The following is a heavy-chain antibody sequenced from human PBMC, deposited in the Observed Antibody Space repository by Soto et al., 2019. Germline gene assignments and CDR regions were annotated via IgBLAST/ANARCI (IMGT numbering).Heavy chain of an antibody. Sequence: QVHLVQCGAEVKKPGASVKVSCTASSYTFTSYGITWVRQAPGQGLEWMGWISAHNGNTDYAQKLQGRVIVTRDTSTSTAYMELRSLRSDDTAVYYCARGRYGDYWGQGALVTVS. D-gene: IGHD1-1*01. J-gene: IGHJ4*02. CDR3: ARGRYGDY. CDR1: SYTFTSYG. CDR2: ISAHNGNT. V-gene: IGHV1-18*01.